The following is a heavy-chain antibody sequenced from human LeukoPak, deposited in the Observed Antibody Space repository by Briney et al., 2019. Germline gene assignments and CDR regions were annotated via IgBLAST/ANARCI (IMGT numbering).Heavy chain of an antibody. D-gene: IGHD1-1*01. J-gene: IGHJ4*02. CDR3: AKNHASGATAPPLVEY. CDR1: GFTFSSYA. CDR2: ISGSGGST. Sequence: PGGSLRLSCAASGFTFSSYAMSWVRQAPGKGLEWVSAISGSGGSTYYADSVKGRFTISRDNSKNTLYLQMNSLRAEDTALYYCAKNHASGATAPPLVEYWGQGTLVTVSS. V-gene: IGHV3-23*01.